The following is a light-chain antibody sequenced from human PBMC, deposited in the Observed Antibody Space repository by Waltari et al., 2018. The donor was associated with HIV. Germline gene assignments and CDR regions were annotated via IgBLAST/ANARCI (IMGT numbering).Light chain of an antibody. Sequence: QSVLTQSPSVSAAPGQRVTISCSGSSPNIGNNDVSWYQQLPGRAPKVLIYDKDKGPSGIPDRFSGSKSGTSATLDITGLQTGDEADYYCATWHTSLRAHVVFGGGTKVTVL. CDR3: ATWHTSLRAHVV. V-gene: IGLV1-51*01. CDR2: DKD. J-gene: IGLJ2*01. CDR1: SPNIGNND.